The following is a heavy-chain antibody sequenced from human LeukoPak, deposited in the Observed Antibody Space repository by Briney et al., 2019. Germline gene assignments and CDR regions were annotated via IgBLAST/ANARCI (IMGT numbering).Heavy chain of an antibody. CDR2: IRYDGSNK. CDR3: AKGTFGELLYFDY. J-gene: IGHJ4*02. CDR1: GFTFSSYG. D-gene: IGHD3-10*01. Sequence: GGSLRPSCAASGFTFSSYGMHWVRQAPGKGLEWVAFIRYDGSNKYYADSVKGRFTISRDNSKNTLYLRMNSLRAEDTAVYYCAKGTFGELLYFDYWGQGTLVTVSS. V-gene: IGHV3-30*02.